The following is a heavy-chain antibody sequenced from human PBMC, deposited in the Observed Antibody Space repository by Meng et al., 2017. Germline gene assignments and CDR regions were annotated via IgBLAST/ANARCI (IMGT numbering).Heavy chain of an antibody. CDR3: ARSRVDMVRGVIIKVYYYYGMDV. Sequence: GGSLRLSCAASGFTFSSYAMHWVRQAPGKGLEWVAVISYDGSNKYYADSVKGRFTISRDNSKSTLYLQMNSLRAKDTAVYYCARSRVDMVRGVIIKVYYYYGMDVWGQGTTVTVSS. CDR2: ISYDGSNK. J-gene: IGHJ6*02. V-gene: IGHV3-30*04. D-gene: IGHD3-10*01. CDR1: GFTFSSYA.